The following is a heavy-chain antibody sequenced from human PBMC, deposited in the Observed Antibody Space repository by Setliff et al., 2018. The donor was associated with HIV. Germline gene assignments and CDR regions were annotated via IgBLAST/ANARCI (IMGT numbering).Heavy chain of an antibody. J-gene: IGHJ4*02. V-gene: IGHV3-30-3*01. CDR2: ISYDGSNK. CDR3: ARRYYYDSSGYYQFDY. Sequence: GSLRLSCAASGFTFSSYAMHWVRQAPGKGLEWVAVISYDGSNKYYADSVKGRFTISRDNSKNTLYLQMNSLRAEDTAVYYCARRYYYDSSGYYQFDYWGQGTLVTVSS. D-gene: IGHD3-22*01. CDR1: GFTFSSYA.